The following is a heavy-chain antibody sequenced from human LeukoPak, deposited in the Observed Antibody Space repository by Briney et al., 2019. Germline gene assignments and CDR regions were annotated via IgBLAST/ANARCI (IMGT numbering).Heavy chain of an antibody. CDR3: AKEGGSSFVFDP. V-gene: IGHV3-23*01. CDR2: ISDTGGST. Sequence: GGSLRLSCAASEFTFSNYAMSWVRQAPGKGLEWVSGISDTGGSTYYADSVKGRFTISRDNSKNTLYLQMNSLRAEDTAVYYCAKEGGSSFVFDPWGQGTLVTVSS. D-gene: IGHD6-13*01. J-gene: IGHJ5*02. CDR1: EFTFSNYA.